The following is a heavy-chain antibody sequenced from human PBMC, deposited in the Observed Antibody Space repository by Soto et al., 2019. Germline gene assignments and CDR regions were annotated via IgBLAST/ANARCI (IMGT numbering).Heavy chain of an antibody. V-gene: IGHV1-18*01. CDR2: ISGYNGNT. D-gene: IGHD6-6*01. CDR3: AREGQLGY. Sequence: QVQLVQSGAEVKKPGASVKVSCQASGYTFSNYGFSWVRQAPGQGREWMGWISGYNGNTNYAERLQGRVTMTTDTPTSTAYMELKILRYDDTAVYYCAREGQLGYWGQGTPVTVSS. CDR1: GYTFSNYG. J-gene: IGHJ4*02.